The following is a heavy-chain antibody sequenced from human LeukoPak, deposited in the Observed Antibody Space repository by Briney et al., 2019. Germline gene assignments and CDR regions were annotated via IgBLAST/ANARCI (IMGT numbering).Heavy chain of an antibody. V-gene: IGHV1-24*01. J-gene: IGHJ3*02. CDR3: ATGAYYYDSSGYYPGAFDI. Sequence: ASVKVSCKVSGYTLTELSMHWVRQAPGKGLEWMGGFDPEDGETIYAQKFQGRVTMAEDTSTDTAYMELSSLRSEDTAVYYCATGAYYYDSSGYYPGAFDIWGQGTMVTVSS. CDR1: GYTLTELS. CDR2: FDPEDGET. D-gene: IGHD3-22*01.